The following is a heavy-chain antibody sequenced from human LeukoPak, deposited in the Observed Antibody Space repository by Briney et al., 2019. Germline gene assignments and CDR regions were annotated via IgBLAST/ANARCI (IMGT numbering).Heavy chain of an antibody. J-gene: IGHJ4*02. CDR1: GGSFSGYY. V-gene: IGHV4-34*01. Sequence: PSETLSLTCAVSGGSFSGYYWSLIRQPPGKGLEWIGEINHSGSTNYNPSLKSRVTISVDTSNNQFSLSLSSVTAADTAVYFCARDGFQDSSGWYFLPVWGQGTLVTVSS. CDR2: INHSGST. D-gene: IGHD6-19*01. CDR3: ARDGFQDSSGWYFLPV.